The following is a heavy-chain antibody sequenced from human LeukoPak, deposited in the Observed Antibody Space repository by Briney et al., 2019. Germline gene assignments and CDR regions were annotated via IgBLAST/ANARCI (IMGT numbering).Heavy chain of an antibody. CDR2: IIYIFSTA. J-gene: IGHJ4*02. CDR1: GGTFSSYS. CDR3: ARAGYASSGYYYKYYFDY. Sequence: SVKVSCKASGGTFSSYSISWVRQARGQGREWMGGIIYIFSTANYAQKDHGGVTITTDESTSTAYMELSSLRSEDTAVYYCARAGYASSGYYYKYYFDYWGQGTLVTVSS. D-gene: IGHD3-22*01. V-gene: IGHV1-69*05.